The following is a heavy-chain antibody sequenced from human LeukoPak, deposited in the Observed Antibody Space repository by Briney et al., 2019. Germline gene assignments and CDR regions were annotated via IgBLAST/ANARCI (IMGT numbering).Heavy chain of an antibody. V-gene: IGHV3-23*01. CDR2: LNGDNT. D-gene: IGHD1-26*01. CDR3: VREATGYSFADY. J-gene: IGHJ4*02. Sequence: GGSLRLSCAASGFTFSNFAMSWIRQAPGKGLEWVSALNGDNTYYADSVKGRFTVSRDNSKNTLYLQMNSLTAEDTAVYYCVREATGYSFADYWGQGTRVSVSS. CDR1: GFTFSNFA.